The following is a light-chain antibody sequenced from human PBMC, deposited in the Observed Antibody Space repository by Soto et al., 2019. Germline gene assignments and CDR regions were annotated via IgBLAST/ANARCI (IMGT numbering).Light chain of an antibody. CDR2: KAS. Sequence: DIQMTQSPSTLSASVGDRVTITCRASQSISNWLAWYQQNPGKAPKLLIYKASTLESGVPSRFSGSGSGKELTLTISSLQPDDFATYYCQHYNRYPYTFGQGSKLEIK. CDR3: QHYNRYPYT. CDR1: QSISNW. J-gene: IGKJ2*01. V-gene: IGKV1-5*03.